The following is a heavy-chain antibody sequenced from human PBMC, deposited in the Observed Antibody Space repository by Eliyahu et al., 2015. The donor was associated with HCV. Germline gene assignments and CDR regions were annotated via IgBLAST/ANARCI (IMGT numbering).Heavy chain of an antibody. V-gene: IGHV4-59*01. D-gene: IGHD6-19*01. CDR3: ASGGGGIAVAGTGGWFDP. CDR2: IHYSGXT. Sequence: QVQLQESGPGLVKPSETLSLTCXVXGGSITXYYWSWIRQPPGKGLEWIGYIHYSGXTNYNPSLKSRVTMSVDTSKNQFSLNVTSVTAADTAVYYCASGGGGIAVAGTGGWFDPWGQGTLVTVSS. J-gene: IGHJ5*02. CDR1: GGSITXYY.